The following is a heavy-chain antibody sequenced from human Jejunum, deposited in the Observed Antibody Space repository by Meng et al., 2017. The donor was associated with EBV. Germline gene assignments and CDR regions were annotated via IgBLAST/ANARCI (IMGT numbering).Heavy chain of an antibody. V-gene: IGHV3-30-3*01. J-gene: IGHJ4*02. CDR1: GFTFIGHA. CDR3: TREWGADY. D-gene: IGHD3-16*01. CDR2: ISNDGNNK. Sequence: QVPLWGSGGGLFKPGRSLRLSCAASGFTFIGHAMQWVRQAPGKGLKWVALISNDGNNKYYADSVKGRFTISRDNSKNTLYLQMNSLRVDDTALYYCTREWGADYWGQGTLVTVSS.